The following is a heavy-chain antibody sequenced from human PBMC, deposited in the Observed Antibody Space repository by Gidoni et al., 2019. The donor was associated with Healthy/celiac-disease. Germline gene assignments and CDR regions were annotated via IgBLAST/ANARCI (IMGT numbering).Heavy chain of an antibody. Sequence: QVQLVQSGAEVKKPGASVKVSCKASGYTFTGYYMHWVRQAPGQGLEGMGWINPNSGGTNDAQKFQGRVTMTRDTSISTAYMELSRLRSDDTAVYYCASAIVVVPAAIGDWAEIYYYYGMDVWGQGTTVTVSS. CDR1: GYTFTGYY. V-gene: IGHV1-2*02. J-gene: IGHJ6*02. D-gene: IGHD2-2*02. CDR2: INPNSGGT. CDR3: ASAIVVVPAAIGDWAEIYYYYGMDV.